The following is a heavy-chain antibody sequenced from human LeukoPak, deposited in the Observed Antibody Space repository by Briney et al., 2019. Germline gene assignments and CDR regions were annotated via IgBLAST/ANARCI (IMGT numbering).Heavy chain of an antibody. CDR3: AREGGWLQFRHFDY. CDR2: IYYSGST. D-gene: IGHD5-24*01. J-gene: IGHJ4*02. V-gene: IGHV4-4*02. Sequence: SGTLSLTCGVSGGSISSNNWWSWVRQPPGQGLEWIGEIYYSGSTYYNPSLKSRVTISVDTSKNQFSLKLSSVTAADTAVYYCAREGGWLQFRHFDYWGQGTLVTVPS. CDR1: GGSISSNNW.